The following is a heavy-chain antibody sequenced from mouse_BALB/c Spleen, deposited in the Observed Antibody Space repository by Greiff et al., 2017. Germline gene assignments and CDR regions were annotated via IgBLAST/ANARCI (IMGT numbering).Heavy chain of an antibody. CDR2: INPYNDGT. J-gene: IGHJ3*01. CDR3: ARGRLYYDYDEALFAY. Sequence: EVQLQQSGPELVKPGASVKMSCKASGYTFTSYVMHWVKQKPGQGLEWIGYINPYNDGTKYNEKFKGKATLTSDKSSSTAYMELSSLTSEDSAVYYCARGRLYYDYDEALFAYWGQGTLVTVSA. D-gene: IGHD2-4*01. V-gene: IGHV1-14*01. CDR1: GYTFTSYV.